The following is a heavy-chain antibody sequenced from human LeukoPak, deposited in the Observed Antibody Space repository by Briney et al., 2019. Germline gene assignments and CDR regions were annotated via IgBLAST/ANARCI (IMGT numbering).Heavy chain of an antibody. J-gene: IGHJ4*02. D-gene: IGHD3-22*01. V-gene: IGHV4-34*01. CDR3: ARLLYDSSGWALFRADVGYYFDY. Sequence: SETLSLTCAVYGGSFSGYYWSWIRQPPGKGLEWIGEINHSGSTNYNPSLKSRVTISVDTSKNQFSLKLSSVTAADTAVYYCARLLYDSSGWALFRADVGYYFDYWGQGTLVTVSS. CDR1: GGSFSGYY. CDR2: INHSGST.